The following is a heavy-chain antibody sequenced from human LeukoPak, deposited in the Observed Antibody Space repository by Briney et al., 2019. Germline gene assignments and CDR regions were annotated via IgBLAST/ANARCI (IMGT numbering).Heavy chain of an antibody. CDR1: GYTFTSYG. CDR3: ARDPRNRNDGFYYYMDV. V-gene: IGHV1-18*01. D-gene: IGHD1-1*01. Sequence: ASVKVSCKASGYTFTSYGISWVRQAPGQGLELMGWISAYNGNTNYAQKLQGRVTMTTDTSTSTAYMELRSLRSDDTAMYYCARDPRNRNDGFYYYMDVWGQGTTVTVSS. J-gene: IGHJ6*03. CDR2: ISAYNGNT.